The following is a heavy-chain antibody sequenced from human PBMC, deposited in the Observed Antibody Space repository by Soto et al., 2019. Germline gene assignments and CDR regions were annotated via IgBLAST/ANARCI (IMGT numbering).Heavy chain of an antibody. D-gene: IGHD2-15*01. CDR3: ARTGETLGYCSGGSCYSYDY. Sequence: ASVKVSCKASGYTFTGYYMHWVRQAPGQGLEWMGWINPNSGGTNYAQKLQGRVTMTRDTSISTAYMELSRLRSDDTAVYYCARTGETLGYCSGGSCYSYDYWGQGTLVTVSS. V-gene: IGHV1-2*02. CDR1: GYTFTGYY. J-gene: IGHJ4*02. CDR2: INPNSGGT.